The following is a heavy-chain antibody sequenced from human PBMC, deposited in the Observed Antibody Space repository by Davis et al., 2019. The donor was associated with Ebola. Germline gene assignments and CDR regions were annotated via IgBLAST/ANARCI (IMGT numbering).Heavy chain of an antibody. Sequence: MPSETLSLTCAVSGGSITSSHWWSWVRQPPGKGLEWIGEIIHSGSTNYNPSLKSRVTISVDKSKNQFSLKLSSVTAADTAVYYCARDYYDSSGYLWYFDLWGRGTLVTVSS. CDR1: GGSITSSHW. J-gene: IGHJ2*01. CDR3: ARDYYDSSGYLWYFDL. CDR2: IIHSGST. D-gene: IGHD3-22*01. V-gene: IGHV4-4*02.